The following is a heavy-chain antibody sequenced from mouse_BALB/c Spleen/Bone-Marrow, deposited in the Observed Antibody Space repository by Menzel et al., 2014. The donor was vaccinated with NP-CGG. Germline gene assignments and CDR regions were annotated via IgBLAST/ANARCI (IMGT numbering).Heavy chain of an antibody. CDR3: ASYYYGSRLFAY. D-gene: IGHD1-1*01. CDR2: IDPANGNT. Sequence: PEQGLEWIGRIDPANGNTKYDPKFQGKATITADTSSNTAYLQLSSLTSEDTAVYYCASYYYGSRLFAYWGQGTLVTVSA. J-gene: IGHJ3*01. V-gene: IGHV14-3*02.